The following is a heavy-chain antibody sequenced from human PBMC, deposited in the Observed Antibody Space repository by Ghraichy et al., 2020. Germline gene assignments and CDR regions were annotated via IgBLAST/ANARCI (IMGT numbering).Heavy chain of an antibody. CDR1: GGSFSGYY. CDR2: INHSGST. V-gene: IGHV4-34*01. J-gene: IGHJ5*02. D-gene: IGHD3-3*01. Sequence: SETLSLTCAVYGGSFSGYYWSWIRQPPGKGLEWIGEINHSGSTNYNPSLKSRVTISVDTSKNQFSLKLSSVTAADTAVYYCARGRVRVYDFWSGYNNWFDPWGQGTLVTVSS. CDR3: ARGRVRVYDFWSGYNNWFDP.